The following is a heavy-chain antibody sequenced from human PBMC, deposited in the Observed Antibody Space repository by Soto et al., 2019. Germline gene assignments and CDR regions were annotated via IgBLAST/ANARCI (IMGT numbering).Heavy chain of an antibody. J-gene: IGHJ3*02. V-gene: IGHV4-31*03. Sequence: SETLSLTCTVSGGSISSGGYYCSWIRQHPGKGLEWIGYIYYSGSTYYNPSLKSRVTISVDTSKNQFSLKLSSVTAADTAVYYCARGDGDHDAFDIWGQGTMVTVSS. CDR2: IYYSGST. CDR1: GGSISSGGYY. D-gene: IGHD3-10*01. CDR3: ARGDGDHDAFDI.